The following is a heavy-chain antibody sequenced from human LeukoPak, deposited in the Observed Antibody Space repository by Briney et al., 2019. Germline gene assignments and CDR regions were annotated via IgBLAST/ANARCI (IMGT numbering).Heavy chain of an antibody. V-gene: IGHV3-9*01. J-gene: IGHJ3*02. CDR2: ISWNSGSI. Sequence: GRSLRLSXAASGFTFDDYAMHWVRQAPGKGLEWVSGISWNSGSIGYADSVKGRFTISRDNAKNSLYLQMNSLRAEDTALYYCAKDKGSSWYPYDAFDIWGQGTMVTVSS. CDR1: GFTFDDYA. D-gene: IGHD6-13*01. CDR3: AKDKGSSWYPYDAFDI.